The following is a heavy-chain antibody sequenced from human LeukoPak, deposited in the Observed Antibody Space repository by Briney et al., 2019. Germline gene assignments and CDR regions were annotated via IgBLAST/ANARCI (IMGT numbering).Heavy chain of an antibody. CDR3: ASTTSGYGSGSYRIDY. J-gene: IGHJ4*02. Sequence: GASVKVSCKASGYTFTGYYMHWVRQAPGQGLEWMGWINPNSGGTNYAQKSQGRVTMTRDTSISTAYMELSRLRSDDTAVYYCASTTSGYGSGSYRIDYWGQGTLVTVSS. D-gene: IGHD3-10*01. CDR1: GYTFTGYY. V-gene: IGHV1-2*02. CDR2: INPNSGGT.